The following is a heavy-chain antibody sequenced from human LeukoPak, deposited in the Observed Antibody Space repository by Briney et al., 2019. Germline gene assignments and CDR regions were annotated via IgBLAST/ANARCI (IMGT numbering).Heavy chain of an antibody. D-gene: IGHD5-24*01. CDR2: IYPGDSDT. J-gene: IGHJ3*02. CDR1: RYSFTSYW. Sequence: GVSLKISCKGSRYSFTSYWIGWVRAIPGKGLEWIGIIYPGDSDTRYSPSFQGQITISADKSISTAYLQWSSLEASDTAMYYCAMRRDGYNQDAFDIWGQGTMVSVSS. V-gene: IGHV5-51*01. CDR3: AMRRDGYNQDAFDI.